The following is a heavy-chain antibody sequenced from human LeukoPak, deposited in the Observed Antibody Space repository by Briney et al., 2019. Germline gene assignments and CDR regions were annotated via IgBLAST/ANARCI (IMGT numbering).Heavy chain of an antibody. CDR3: ARAYRVDDYGGNIVRRGALDI. D-gene: IGHD4-23*01. V-gene: IGHV3-21*01. CDR1: GGSISSSS. CDR2: ISSSSSYI. Sequence: PSETLSLTCTVSGGSISSSSYYWGWIRQPPGKGLEWVSSISSSSSYIYYADSVKGRFTISRDNAKNSLYLQMNSLRAEDTAVYYCARAYRVDDYGGNIVRRGALDIWGQGTMVTVSS. J-gene: IGHJ3*02.